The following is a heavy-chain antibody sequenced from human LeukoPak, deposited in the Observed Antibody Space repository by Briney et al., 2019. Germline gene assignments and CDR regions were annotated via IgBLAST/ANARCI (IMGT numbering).Heavy chain of an antibody. CDR2: INSDGCST. D-gene: IGHD3-9*01. CDR1: GFTFSSYW. CDR3: EGILTGPDYYYMDV. J-gene: IGHJ6*03. V-gene: IGHV3-74*01. Sequence: GGSLRLSCAASGFTFSSYWMHWVRQAPGKGLVWVSRINSDGCSTSYAPSVKGRFTNSRDNAKHTLYLQMNSLRAEDTAVYYCEGILTGPDYYYMDVWGKGITVTVSS.